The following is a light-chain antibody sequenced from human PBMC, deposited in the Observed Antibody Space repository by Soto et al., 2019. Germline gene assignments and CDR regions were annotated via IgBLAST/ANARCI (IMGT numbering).Light chain of an antibody. CDR2: GAS. J-gene: IGKJ4*01. CDR3: LQHNTYPLS. CDR1: QAISHY. Sequence: DIQMTQSPSDMSASVGDRVTITCRASQAISHYLAWFHQRPGKVPKRLIYGASTLQSGVPSRFSGSGSGTEFTLTISSLQPEDFGTYYCLQHNTYPLSFGGGTKVDIK. V-gene: IGKV1-17*03.